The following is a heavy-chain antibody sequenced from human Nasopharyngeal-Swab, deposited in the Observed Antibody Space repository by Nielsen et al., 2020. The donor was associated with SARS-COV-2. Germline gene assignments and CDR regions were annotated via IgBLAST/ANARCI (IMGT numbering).Heavy chain of an antibody. J-gene: IGHJ3*02. CDR3: AKDPLGEWELLFAFDI. CDR1: GFTFDDYA. D-gene: IGHD1-26*01. V-gene: IGHV3-9*01. CDR2: ISWNSGSI. Sequence: GGSLRLSCAASGFTFDDYAMHWVRQAPGKGLEWVSGISWNSGSIGYADSVKGRFTISRDNAKNSLYLQMNRLRAEDTALYYCAKDPLGEWELLFAFDIWGQGTMVTVSS.